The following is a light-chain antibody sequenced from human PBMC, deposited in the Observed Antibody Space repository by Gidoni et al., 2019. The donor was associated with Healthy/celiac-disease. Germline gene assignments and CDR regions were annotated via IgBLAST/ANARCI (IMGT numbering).Light chain of an antibody. Sequence: EIVLTQSPGTLSLSPGERATLSCRASQIVSSSYLALYQQKPGQAPRLLIYGASSRATGIPDRFSGSGSGTDCTLTISRLEPEDFAVYYCQQYGSSPRTFGQGTKVEIK. V-gene: IGKV3-20*01. CDR2: GAS. CDR1: QIVSSSY. J-gene: IGKJ1*01. CDR3: QQYGSSPRT.